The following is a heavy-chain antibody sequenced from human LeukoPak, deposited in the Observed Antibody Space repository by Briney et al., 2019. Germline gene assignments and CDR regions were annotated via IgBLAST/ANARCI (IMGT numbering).Heavy chain of an antibody. Sequence: HPGGSLRLSCAASGFTFSSYAMSWVRQAPGKGLEWVSAISGNGGITYYADSVKGRFTISRDNSKNTLYLQMSSLRAEDTAVYYCAHVAGWAAAGTYYFDYWGQGTLVTVSS. J-gene: IGHJ4*02. V-gene: IGHV3-23*01. D-gene: IGHD6-13*01. CDR3: AHVAGWAAAGTYYFDY. CDR2: ISGNGGIT. CDR1: GFTFSSYA.